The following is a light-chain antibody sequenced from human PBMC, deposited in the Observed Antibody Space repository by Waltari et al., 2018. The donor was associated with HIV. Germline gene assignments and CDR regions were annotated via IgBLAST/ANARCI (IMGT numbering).Light chain of an antibody. CDR1: QSIGSI. CDR3: HQSSSLPCT. V-gene: IGKV6D-21*02. Sequence: DILLPQSPDFQSVTATEKATSTCRASQSIGSILHWYQQKPDQSPKLLIKCASQSISGVPSRFSGSGSGTDFTLTINSLEAEDAAAYYCHQSSSLPCTFGQGTKVEIK. J-gene: IGKJ1*01. CDR2: CAS.